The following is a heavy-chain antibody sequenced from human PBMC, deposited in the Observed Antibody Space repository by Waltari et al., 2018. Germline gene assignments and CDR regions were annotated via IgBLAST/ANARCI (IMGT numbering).Heavy chain of an antibody. Sequence: QVQLQQWGAGLLTPSETLSLPCAVYGGSFSGYYCSWIRQPPGKGLEWIGEINHSGSTNYNPSLKSRVTISVDTSKNQFSLKLSSVTAADTAVYYCARGYFDWFSLQLAFDYWGQGTLVTVSS. V-gene: IGHV4-34*01. D-gene: IGHD3-9*01. CDR1: GGSFSGYY. J-gene: IGHJ4*02. CDR3: ARGYFDWFSLQLAFDY. CDR2: INHSGST.